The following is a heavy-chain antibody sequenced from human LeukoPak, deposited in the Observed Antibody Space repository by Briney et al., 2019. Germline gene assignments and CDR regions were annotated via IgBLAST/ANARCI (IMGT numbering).Heavy chain of an antibody. D-gene: IGHD5-12*01. CDR3: ARQPPPGLRFFDY. CDR2: IYSDNT. CDR1: GFTVSSNS. Sequence: GGSLRLSCTVSGFTVSSNSMSWVRQAPGKGLEWVSFIYSDNTHYSDSVKGRFTISRDNSKNTLYLQMNSLRAEDTAVYYCARQPPPGLRFFDYWGQGTLVTVSS. V-gene: IGHV3-53*01. J-gene: IGHJ4*02.